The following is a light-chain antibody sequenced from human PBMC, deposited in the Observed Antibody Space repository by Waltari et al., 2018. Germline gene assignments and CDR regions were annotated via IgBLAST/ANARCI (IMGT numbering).Light chain of an antibody. CDR3: QAWDSNKI. J-gene: IGLJ2*01. V-gene: IGLV3-1*01. Sequence: SYELTQPPSVSVSPGQTASITCSGDKLGYKNACWYQQKPGQSPVLVINQETKLFLEFPDRFSGSESGNTATLTISGTQAMDDANYYCQAWDSNKIFGGGTKLTVL. CDR2: QET. CDR1: KLGYKN.